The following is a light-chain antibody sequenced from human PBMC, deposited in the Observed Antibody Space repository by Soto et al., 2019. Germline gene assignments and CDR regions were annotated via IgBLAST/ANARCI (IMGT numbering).Light chain of an antibody. CDR3: QKYNSAPLT. J-gene: IGKJ4*01. CDR1: ESIDNW. CDR2: AAS. V-gene: IGKV1-27*01. Sequence: DIQVTQSPSTLSASVGDAVTITCRASESIDNWLAWYQQKPGKAPKLLIYAASTLQAGVPSRFSGSGSGTDFTLTISSLQPEDVAAYYCQKYNSAPLTFGGGTKVDIK.